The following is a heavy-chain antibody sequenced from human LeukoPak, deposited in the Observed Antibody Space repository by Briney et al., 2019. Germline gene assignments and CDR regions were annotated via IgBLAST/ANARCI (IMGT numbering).Heavy chain of an antibody. V-gene: IGHV3-23*01. Sequence: GGSLRLSCAASGFTFSSYAMSWVRQAPGKGLEWISAISGSGGSTYYADSVKGRFTISRDNSKNTLYLQMNSLRAEDTAVYYCARDRGYSYGIYDAFDIWGQGTMVTVSS. CDR3: ARDRGYSYGIYDAFDI. J-gene: IGHJ3*02. D-gene: IGHD5-18*01. CDR2: ISGSGGST. CDR1: GFTFSSYA.